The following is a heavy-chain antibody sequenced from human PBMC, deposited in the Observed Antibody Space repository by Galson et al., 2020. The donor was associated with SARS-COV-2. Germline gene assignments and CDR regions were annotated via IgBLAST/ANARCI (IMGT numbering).Heavy chain of an antibody. CDR2: VNTGNGYP. CDR3: ARRILQAVVFDM. J-gene: IGHJ3*02. D-gene: IGHD4-4*01. V-gene: IGHV1-3*04. Sequence: RHMASVKVSCKASGYTFNTYAIHWVRQAPGQRLEWMGWVNTGNGYPKYSQNFQDRVTITRDTSATTVYLEVSSLRSEDTAIYYCARRILQAVVFDMWGQGTKVTVSS. CDR1: GYTFNTYA.